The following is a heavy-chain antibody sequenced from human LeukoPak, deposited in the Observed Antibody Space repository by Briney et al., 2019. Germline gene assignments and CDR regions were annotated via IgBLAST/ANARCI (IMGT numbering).Heavy chain of an antibody. V-gene: IGHV4-59*01. CDR2: IYYSGST. CDR1: GGSISSYY. CDR3: ARDRPPTLSA. Sequence: SETLSLTCTVSGGSISSYYWSWIRQPPGKGLEWIGYIYYSGSTNYNPSLKSRATISVDTSKNQFSLKLSSVTAADTAVYYCARDRPPTLSAWGQGTLVTVSS. J-gene: IGHJ4*02. D-gene: IGHD4-11*01.